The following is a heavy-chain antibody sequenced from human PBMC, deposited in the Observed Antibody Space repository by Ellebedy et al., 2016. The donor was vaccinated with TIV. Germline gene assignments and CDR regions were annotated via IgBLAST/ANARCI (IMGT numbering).Heavy chain of an antibody. V-gene: IGHV4-39*01. D-gene: IGHD3-9*01. J-gene: IGHJ4*02. CDR2: VYHSGSP. Sequence: MPSETLSLTCAVSGGFVNNSRHYWAWIRQPPGKGLEWIGSVYHSGSPYYNPSFKSRVTLSADTSKTQFSLNLRTVTAADTAVYYCARIDSWQPIDDWGQGILVTVSS. CDR3: ARIDSWQPIDD. CDR1: GGFVNNSRHY.